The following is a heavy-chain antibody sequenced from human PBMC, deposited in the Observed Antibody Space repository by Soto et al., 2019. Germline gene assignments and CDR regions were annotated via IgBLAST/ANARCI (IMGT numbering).Heavy chain of an antibody. Sequence: RASVKVSCKASGYNFVAYYMHWVRQAPGQGLEWMGWINPSSGATNFAERFQGRVTMTSDTSISTFYMEIKRLNSDDTAVYFCAKDRQYGDYDYNFDYWGQGTLVTVSS. J-gene: IGHJ4*02. CDR2: INPSSGAT. CDR3: AKDRQYGDYDYNFDY. D-gene: IGHD2-21*02. CDR1: GYNFVAYY. V-gene: IGHV1-2*02.